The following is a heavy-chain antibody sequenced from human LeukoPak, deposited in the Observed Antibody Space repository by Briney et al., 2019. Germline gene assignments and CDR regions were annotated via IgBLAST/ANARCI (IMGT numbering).Heavy chain of an antibody. V-gene: IGHV4-34*01. CDR3: ARVKFRRVAAAGSFRWFDP. J-gene: IGHJ5*02. D-gene: IGHD6-13*01. CDR2: INHSGST. Sequence: SETLSLTCAVYGGSFSGYYWSWIRQPPGKGLEWIGEINHSGSTNCNPSLKSRVTISVDTSKNQFSLKLSSVTAADTAVYYCARVKFRRVAAAGSFRWFDPWGQGTLVTVSS. CDR1: GGSFSGYY.